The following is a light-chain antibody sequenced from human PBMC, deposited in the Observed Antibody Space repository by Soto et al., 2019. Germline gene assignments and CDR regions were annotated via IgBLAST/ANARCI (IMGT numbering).Light chain of an antibody. CDR2: EVN. V-gene: IGLV2-14*01. CDR1: SSDVGFYNH. Sequence: QSLLTQPASLSGSPGHSITISFTGTSSDVGFYNHVSWYQQHPGKAPKLLIYEVNNRPSGVSHRFSGSKSGNTASLTISGLQAADEADYYCSSFASTHTYVFGTGNKVTVL. CDR3: SSFASTHTYV. J-gene: IGLJ1*01.